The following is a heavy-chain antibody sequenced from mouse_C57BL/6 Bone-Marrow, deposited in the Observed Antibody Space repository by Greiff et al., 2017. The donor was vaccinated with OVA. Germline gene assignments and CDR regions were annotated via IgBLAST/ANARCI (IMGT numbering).Heavy chain of an antibody. CDR2: IDPSDSYT. CDR3: ARGSNWYYFDY. J-gene: IGHJ2*01. D-gene: IGHD2-5*01. V-gene: IGHV1-50*01. CDR1: GYTFTSYW. Sequence: QVQLQQPGAELVKPGASVKLSCKASGYTFTSYWMQWVKQRPGQGLEWIGEIDPSDSYTNYNQKFKGKATLTVDTSSSTAYMPLSSLTSEDSAVYYCARGSNWYYFDYWGQGTTLTVSS.